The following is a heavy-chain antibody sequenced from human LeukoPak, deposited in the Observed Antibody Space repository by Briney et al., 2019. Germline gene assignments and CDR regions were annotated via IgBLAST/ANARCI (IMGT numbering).Heavy chain of an antibody. CDR1: GFTVSSNY. D-gene: IGHD3-22*01. J-gene: IGHJ3*02. Sequence: GGSLRLSCAASGFTVSSNYMTWVRQAPGKGLEWVSVIYSGGSTYYADSVKGRFTLSRDNSKNTLFLQMNSMRAEDTAVYYCAREPQGDSSGYDAFDIWGQGTMVTVSS. V-gene: IGHV3-66*01. CDR2: IYSGGST. CDR3: AREPQGDSSGYDAFDI.